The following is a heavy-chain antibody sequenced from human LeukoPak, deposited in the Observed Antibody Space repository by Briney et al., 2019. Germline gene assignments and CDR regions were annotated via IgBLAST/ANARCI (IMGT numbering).Heavy chain of an antibody. CDR2: MNPNSGNT. V-gene: IGHV1-8*01. D-gene: IGHD6-13*01. CDR3: ARGYSSSRYWLPNPYYYYYGMDV. CDR1: GYTFTSYD. J-gene: IGHJ6*02. Sequence: ASVKVSCKASGYTFTSYDINWVRQATGQGLEWMGWMNPNSGNTGYAQKFQGRVTMTRNTSISTAYMELSGLRSEDTAVYYCARGYSSSRYWLPNPYYYYYGMDVWGQGTTVTVSS.